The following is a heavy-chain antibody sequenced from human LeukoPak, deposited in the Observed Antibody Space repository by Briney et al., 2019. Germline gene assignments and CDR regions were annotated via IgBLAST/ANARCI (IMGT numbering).Heavy chain of an antibody. V-gene: IGHV4-34*01. Sequence: SETLSLTCTVSGGSISSYYWSWIRQPPGKGLEWIGEINHSGSTNYNPSLKSRVTISVDTSKNQFSLKLSSVTAADTAVYYCARGWYDILTGYQYYFDYWGQGTLVTVSS. CDR1: GGSISSYY. CDR2: INHSGST. D-gene: IGHD3-9*01. CDR3: ARGWYDILTGYQYYFDY. J-gene: IGHJ4*02.